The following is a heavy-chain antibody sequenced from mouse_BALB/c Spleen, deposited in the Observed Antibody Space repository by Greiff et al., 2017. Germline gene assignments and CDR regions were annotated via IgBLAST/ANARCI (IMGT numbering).Heavy chain of an antibody. CDR1: GYTFTSYT. J-gene: IGHJ2*01. CDR2: INPSSGYT. V-gene: IGHV1-4*01. Sequence: QVQLQQSGAELARPGASVKMSCKASGYTFTSYTMHWVKQRPGQGLEWIGYINPSSGYTNYNQKFKDKATLTADKSSSTAYMQLSSLTSEDSAVYYCARDSSGLKGFDYWGQGTTLTVSS. D-gene: IGHD3-2*01. CDR3: ARDSSGLKGFDY.